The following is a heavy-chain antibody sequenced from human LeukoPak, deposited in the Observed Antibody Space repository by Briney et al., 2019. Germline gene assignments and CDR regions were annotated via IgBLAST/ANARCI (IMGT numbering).Heavy chain of an antibody. CDR3: ARDPYSSGWFGWFDP. J-gene: IGHJ5*02. CDR2: IYTSGST. Sequence: PSETLSLTCTVSGGSISSYYWSWIRQPAGKGLEWIGRIYTSGSTNYNPSLKSRVTMSVDTSKNQFSLKLSSVTAADTAVYYCARDPYSSGWFGWFDPWGQGTLVTVSS. CDR1: GGSISSYY. V-gene: IGHV4-4*07. D-gene: IGHD6-19*01.